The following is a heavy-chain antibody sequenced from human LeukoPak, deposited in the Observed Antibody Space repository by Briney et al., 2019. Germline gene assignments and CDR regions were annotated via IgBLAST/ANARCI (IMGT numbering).Heavy chain of an antibody. CDR2: IYYSGST. CDR3: ARVGFALQIDY. J-gene: IGHJ4*02. V-gene: IGHV4-59*01. Sequence: SETLSLTCTVSGGSISSYYWSWIRQHPGKGLEWIGYIYYSGSTTYNPSLKSRVTISVDTSKNQFSLKLSSVTAADTAVYYCARVGFALQIDYWGQGTLVTVSS. CDR1: GGSISSYY. D-gene: IGHD1-26*01.